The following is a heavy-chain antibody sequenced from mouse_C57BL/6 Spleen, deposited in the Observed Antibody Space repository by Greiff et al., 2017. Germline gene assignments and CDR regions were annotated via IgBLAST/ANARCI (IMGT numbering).Heavy chain of an antibody. D-gene: IGHD2-4*01. J-gene: IGHJ3*01. CDR3: ARNYDDDPFAY. V-gene: IGHV5-17*01. CDR1: GFTFSDYG. Sequence: VQLKESGGGLVKPGGSLKLSCAASGFTFSDYGMHWVRQAPEKGLEWVAYISSGSSTIYYADTVKGRFTISRDNAKNTLFLQMTSLRSEDTAMYYCARNYDDDPFAYWGQGTLVTVSA. CDR2: ISSGSSTI.